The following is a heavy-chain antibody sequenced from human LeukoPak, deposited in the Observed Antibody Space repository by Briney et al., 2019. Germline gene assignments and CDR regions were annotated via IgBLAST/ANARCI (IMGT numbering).Heavy chain of an antibody. CDR3: ARVAPYSGRLYYFDY. V-gene: IGHV1-8*01. J-gene: IGHJ4*02. CDR2: MNPNSGNT. Sequence: ASVKVSCKASGYTFTSYDINWVRQATGQGLEWMGWMNPNSGNTGYAQKFQGGVTMTRNTSISTAYMELSSLRSEDTAVYYCARVAPYSGRLYYFDYWGQGTLVTVSS. D-gene: IGHD5-12*01. CDR1: GYTFTSYD.